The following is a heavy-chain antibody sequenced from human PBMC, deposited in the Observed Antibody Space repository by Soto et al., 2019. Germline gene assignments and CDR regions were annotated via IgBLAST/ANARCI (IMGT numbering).Heavy chain of an antibody. CDR1: GFTFSSYA. CDR2: ISYDGSNK. D-gene: IGHD3-9*01. CDR3: ARDPLEGVLRYFDCPDY. Sequence: GGSLRLSCAASGFTFSSYAMHWVRQAPGKGLEWVAVISYDGSNKYYADSVKGRFTISRDNSKNTLYLQMNSLRAEDTAVYYCARDPLEGVLRYFDCPDYWGQGTLVTVSS. J-gene: IGHJ4*02. V-gene: IGHV3-30-3*01.